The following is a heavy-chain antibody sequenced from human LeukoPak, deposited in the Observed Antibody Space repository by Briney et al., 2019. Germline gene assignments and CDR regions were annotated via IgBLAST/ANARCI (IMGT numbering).Heavy chain of an antibody. CDR2: IDPNSGGT. D-gene: IGHD5-18*01. CDR3: ARATWIQLWLGFDY. V-gene: IGHV1-2*02. J-gene: IGHJ4*02. Sequence: VASVKVSCKASGYTFTSYDINWVRQATGQGLEWMGWIDPNSGGTNYAQKFQGGVTMTRDMSISTAYMEVSRLRSDDTAIFHCARATWIQLWLGFDYWGQGTLVTVSS. CDR1: GYTFTSYD.